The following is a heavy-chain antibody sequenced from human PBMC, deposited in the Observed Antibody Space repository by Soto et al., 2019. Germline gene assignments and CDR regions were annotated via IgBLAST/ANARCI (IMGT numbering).Heavy chain of an antibody. J-gene: IGHJ4*02. V-gene: IGHV3-74*01. CDR3: TTVFDY. D-gene: IGHD1-1*01. CDR2: LTGGTAT. CDR1: GFTFTHNW. Sequence: EVQLVESGGDLVQPGRSLRLSCAVSGFTFTHNWIHWVRQAPGKGLLWVSRLTGGTATGYADSVRGRFTISGDAAKNTLYLQMNDLRAEVTAVYYCTTVFDYWGRGTLVTVSS.